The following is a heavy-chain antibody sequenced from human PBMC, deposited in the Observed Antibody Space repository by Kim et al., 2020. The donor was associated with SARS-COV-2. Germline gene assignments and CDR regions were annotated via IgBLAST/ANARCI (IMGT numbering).Heavy chain of an antibody. J-gene: IGHJ4*02. CDR3: AEGGEWFGELLPFNS. CDR1: GGTFSSYA. Sequence: SVKVSCKASGGTFSSYAISWVRQAPGQGLEWMGGIIPIFGTANYAQKFQGRVTITADESTSTAYMELSSLRSEDTAVYYCAEGGEWFGELLPFNSWGQGTLVTVSS. CDR2: IIPIFGTA. D-gene: IGHD3-10*01. V-gene: IGHV1-69*13.